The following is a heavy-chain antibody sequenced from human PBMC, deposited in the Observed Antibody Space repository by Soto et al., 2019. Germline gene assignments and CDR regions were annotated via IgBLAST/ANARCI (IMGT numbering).Heavy chain of an antibody. CDR2: IYYSGST. Sequence: SETHSLTCTVSGSISVYYWSWIRQPPGKGLEWIGYIYYSGSTNYNPSLKSRVTISVDTSKNQLSLKVNSVTAADTAVYYCARHVNIAVAGTGFDYWGQGTPVTVSS. J-gene: IGHJ4*02. CDR1: GSISVYY. D-gene: IGHD6-19*01. CDR3: ARHVNIAVAGTGFDY. V-gene: IGHV4-59*08.